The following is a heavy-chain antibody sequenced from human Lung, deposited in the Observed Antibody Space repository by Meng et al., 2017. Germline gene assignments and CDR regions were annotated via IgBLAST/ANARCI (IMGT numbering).Heavy chain of an antibody. V-gene: IGHV4-34*01. Sequence: QVRLQQAGASLLKPPETLSLTCVVSGGSFSDYYWSWIRQPPGKGLEWIGEINHSGSTNYNPSLESRATISVDTSQNNLSLKLSSVTAADSAVYYCARGPTTMAHDFDYWGQGTLVTVSS. CDR2: INHSGST. CDR3: ARGPTTMAHDFDY. J-gene: IGHJ4*02. D-gene: IGHD4-11*01. CDR1: GGSFSDYY.